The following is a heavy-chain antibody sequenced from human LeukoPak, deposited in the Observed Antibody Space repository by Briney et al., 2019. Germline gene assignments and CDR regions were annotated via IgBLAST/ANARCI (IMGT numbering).Heavy chain of an antibody. Sequence: ASVKVSCKASGYTFTSYGISWVRQAPGQGLEWMGWISAYNGNTNYAQKPQGRVTMTTDTSTSTAYMELRSLRSDDTAVYYCARERWYSGYDYHFDYWGQGTLVTVSS. CDR3: ARERWYSGYDYHFDY. CDR2: ISAYNGNT. D-gene: IGHD5-12*01. J-gene: IGHJ4*02. CDR1: GYTFTSYG. V-gene: IGHV1-18*01.